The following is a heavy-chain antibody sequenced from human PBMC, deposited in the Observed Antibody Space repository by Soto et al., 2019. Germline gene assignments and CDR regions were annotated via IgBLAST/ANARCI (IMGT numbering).Heavy chain of an antibody. CDR1: GYTFSNYD. Sequence: QVQLVQSGAELKKPGASVKVSCKASGYTFSNYDMNWVRQATRHGPEWIGWVNPNNGDTGYAQKFQGRVTLTTDISTTTPYMELTSLRSEDRSIYYCAKVSRKGSAIDFDYWGQGTLITVSS. D-gene: IGHD3-10*01. V-gene: IGHV1-8*01. J-gene: IGHJ4*02. CDR3: AKVSRKGSAIDFDY. CDR2: VNPNNGDT.